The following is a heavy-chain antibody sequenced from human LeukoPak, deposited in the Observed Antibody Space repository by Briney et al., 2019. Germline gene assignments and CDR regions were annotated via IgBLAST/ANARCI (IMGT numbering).Heavy chain of an antibody. J-gene: IGHJ4*02. V-gene: IGHV3-23*01. Sequence: PGGSLRPSCAASGFTFSNSAMSWVRQAPGKGLEWVSAISGITGNAYYADSVKGRFTISRDNSKNTLYLQMNSLRAEDTAVYYCAKRDILTSYRYYFDYWGQGTLVTVSS. D-gene: IGHD3-9*01. CDR2: ISGITGNA. CDR3: AKRDILTSYRYYFDY. CDR1: GFTFSNSA.